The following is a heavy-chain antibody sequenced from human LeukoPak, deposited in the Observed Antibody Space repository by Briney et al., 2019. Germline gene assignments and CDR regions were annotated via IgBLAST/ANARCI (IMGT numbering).Heavy chain of an antibody. CDR1: GGSISSYY. Sequence: SETLSLTCTVSGGSISSYYWSWIRQPPGKGLEWIGYIYYSGSTNYNPSLKSRVTISVDTSKNQFSLKLSSVTAADTAVYYCATRGGNYYDSSGYFDYWARGTLVTVSS. D-gene: IGHD3-22*01. CDR3: ATRGGNYYDSSGYFDY. CDR2: IYYSGST. V-gene: IGHV4-59*12. J-gene: IGHJ4*02.